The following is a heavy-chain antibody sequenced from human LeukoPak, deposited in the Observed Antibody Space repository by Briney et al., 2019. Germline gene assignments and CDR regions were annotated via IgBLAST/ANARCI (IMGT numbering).Heavy chain of an antibody. V-gene: IGHV3-30-3*01. J-gene: IGHJ4*02. CDR3: AREGIAAAGTCDY. Sequence: QPGRSLRLSCAASGFTFSSYAMHWVRQAPGKGLEWVAVISYDGSNKYYADSVKGRFTISRDNSKNTLYLQMNSLRAEDTAVYYCAREGIAAAGTCDYWGQGTPVTVSS. CDR1: GFTFSSYA. D-gene: IGHD6-13*01. CDR2: ISYDGSNK.